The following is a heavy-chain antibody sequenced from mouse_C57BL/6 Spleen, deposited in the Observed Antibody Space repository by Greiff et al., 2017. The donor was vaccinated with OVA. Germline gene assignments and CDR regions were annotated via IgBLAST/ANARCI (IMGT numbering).Heavy chain of an antibody. Sequence: QVQLQQSGAELVRPGASVTLSCKASGYKFTDYEMHWVKQTPVHGLEWIGAIDPETGGTAYNQKFKGKAILTADKSSSTAYMELRSLTSEDSAVYYCTREGDVWFAYWGQGTLVTVSA. J-gene: IGHJ3*01. CDR1: GYKFTDYE. D-gene: IGHD3-3*01. CDR2: IDPETGGT. V-gene: IGHV1-15*01. CDR3: TREGDVWFAY.